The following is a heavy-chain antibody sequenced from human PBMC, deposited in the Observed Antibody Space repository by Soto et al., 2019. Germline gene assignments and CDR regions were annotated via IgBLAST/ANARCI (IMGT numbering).Heavy chain of an antibody. V-gene: IGHV3-30*14. CDR3: ASGTGAPDAFDI. D-gene: IGHD1-1*01. CDR2: ISYDGSNK. J-gene: IGHJ3*02. CDR1: GFTFSSYA. Sequence: PGGSLRLSCAAPGFTFSSYAMHWVRQAPGKGLEWVAVISYDGSNKYYADSVKGRFTISRDNSKNTLYLQMNSLRAEDTAVYYCASGTGAPDAFDIWGQGTMVTV.